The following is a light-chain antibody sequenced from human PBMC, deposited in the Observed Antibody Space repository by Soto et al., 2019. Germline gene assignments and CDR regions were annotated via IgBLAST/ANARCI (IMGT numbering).Light chain of an antibody. Sequence: IVRTQSPATLSVYTGERATLSCRASQGIGDTLAWYQHKPGQTPRLLIYDTSTRATGVPTRFSGSRSGAEFTLTINSLQSEDFAVYYCQPYNNWPLTFGGGTKVDIK. CDR1: QGIGDT. CDR3: QPYNNWPLT. V-gene: IGKV3-15*01. J-gene: IGKJ4*01. CDR2: DTS.